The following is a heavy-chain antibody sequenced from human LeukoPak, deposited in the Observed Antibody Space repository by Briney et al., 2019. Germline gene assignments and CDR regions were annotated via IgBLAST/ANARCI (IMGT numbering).Heavy chain of an antibody. J-gene: IGHJ4*02. CDR2: IGSDSTHI. CDR3: ATYEQTTVTTEF. Sequence: PGGSLRPSCEGSELTFSGYAMKWVRQAPGKGLQWVSVIGSDSTHIHYADSVRGRFTISRDNSRKTLYLQMNSLRVEDTAVYYCATYEQTTVTTEFWGQGTLVSVSS. V-gene: IGHV3-23*01. D-gene: IGHD4-17*01. CDR1: ELTFSGYA.